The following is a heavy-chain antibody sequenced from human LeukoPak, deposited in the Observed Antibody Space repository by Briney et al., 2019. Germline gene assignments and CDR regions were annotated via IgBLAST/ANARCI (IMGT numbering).Heavy chain of an antibody. D-gene: IGHD3-10*01. CDR1: GFTFSGAD. V-gene: IGHV3-73*01. J-gene: IGHJ4*02. CDR3: IHYGSGSYSTDY. Sequence: GGSLRLSCATSGFTFSGADMHWVRQVSGKGLEWAGRIRSKGNKYATEYAASVKGRFTISRDDSKNTAYLQMNSLKTEDTAVHYCIHYGSGSYSTDYWGQGTLVTVSS. CDR2: IRSKGNKYAT.